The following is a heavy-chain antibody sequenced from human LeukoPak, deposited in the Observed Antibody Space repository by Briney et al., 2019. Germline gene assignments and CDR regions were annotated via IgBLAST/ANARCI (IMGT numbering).Heavy chain of an antibody. D-gene: IGHD5-18*01. J-gene: IGHJ3*02. CDR1: GFSFSDYY. Sequence: GGSLRLSCAASGFSFSDYYMSWIRQAPGKGMELVSYISGSATTIYYRDSVEGRFTISRDNAKNSLYFQMNSLRAEDTAVYYCAREGYSYGWGAFDIWGQGTMVTVSS. CDR2: ISGSATTI. CDR3: AREGYSYGWGAFDI. V-gene: IGHV3-11*04.